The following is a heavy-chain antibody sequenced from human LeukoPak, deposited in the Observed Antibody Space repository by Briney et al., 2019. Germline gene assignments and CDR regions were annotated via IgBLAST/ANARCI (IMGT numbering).Heavy chain of an antibody. D-gene: IGHD2-15*01. V-gene: IGHV3-30*02. CDR2: IRYDGSNK. J-gene: IGHJ4*02. CDR3: AKVVDGENYFDY. CDR1: GFTFSSYG. Sequence: GGSLRLTCAASGFTFSSYGMHWVRQAPGKGLEWVAFIRYDGSNKYYADSVKGRFTISRDNSKNTLYLQMNSLRAEDTAVYYCAKVVDGENYFDYWGQGTLVTVSS.